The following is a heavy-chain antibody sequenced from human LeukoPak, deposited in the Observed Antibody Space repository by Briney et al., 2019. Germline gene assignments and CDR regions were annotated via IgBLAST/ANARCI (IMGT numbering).Heavy chain of an antibody. CDR2: IYYSGST. D-gene: IGHD3-3*01. Sequence: PSETLSLTCTVSGGSINSYYWSWIRQPPGKGLEWIGYIYYSGSTNYNPSLKSRVTISVDTSKNQFSLKLSSVTAADTAVYYCARQGLRFSLSGFWFAPWCQGTLVTVSS. CDR1: GGSINSYY. CDR3: ARQGLRFSLSGFWFAP. J-gene: IGHJ5*02. V-gene: IGHV4-59*08.